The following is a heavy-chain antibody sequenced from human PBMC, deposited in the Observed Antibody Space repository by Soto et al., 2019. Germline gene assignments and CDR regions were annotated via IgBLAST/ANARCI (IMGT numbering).Heavy chain of an antibody. D-gene: IGHD2-15*01. Sequence: ASVKVSCKASGYSFTSYGISWVRQAPAQELEWMGWISAYNGNKNYAQKLQGRVTMTTDTSTSTAYMELRSLRSDDTAVYYCARVVYCSGGSCYSSVRDPRDYYYYYGMDVWGQGTTVTVS. V-gene: IGHV1-18*01. J-gene: IGHJ6*02. CDR2: ISAYNGNK. CDR3: ARVVYCSGGSCYSSVRDPRDYYYYYGMDV. CDR1: GYSFTSYG.